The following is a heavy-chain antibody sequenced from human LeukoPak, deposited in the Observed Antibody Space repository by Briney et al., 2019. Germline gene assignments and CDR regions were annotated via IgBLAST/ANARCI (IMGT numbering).Heavy chain of an antibody. Sequence: GKSLRLSCAVSGFTFSNYAMHWVRQAPGKGLEWVAVISYDGIDKNYADSVKGRFTISRDDSKNTLYLQMNSLRAEDTAVYYCASAWELPFYWGQGTLVTVSS. CDR2: ISYDGIDK. D-gene: IGHD1-26*01. V-gene: IGHV3-30*14. J-gene: IGHJ4*02. CDR1: GFTFSNYA. CDR3: ASAWELPFY.